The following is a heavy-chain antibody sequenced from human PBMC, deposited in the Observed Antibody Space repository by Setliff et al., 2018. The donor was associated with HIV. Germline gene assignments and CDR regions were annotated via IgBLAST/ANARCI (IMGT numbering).Heavy chain of an antibody. CDR3: ARPAGTTLDHHFDY. D-gene: IGHD1-1*01. Sequence: GESLKISCKGSGYTFTNYWIAWVRQMPGKGLEWMGIIYPGDSDTRYSPSFQGQVTISADKSISPAYLQWSSLKASDTAMYYCARPAGTTLDHHFDYWGQGTLVTVSS. CDR1: GYTFTNYW. V-gene: IGHV5-51*01. J-gene: IGHJ4*02. CDR2: IYPGDSDT.